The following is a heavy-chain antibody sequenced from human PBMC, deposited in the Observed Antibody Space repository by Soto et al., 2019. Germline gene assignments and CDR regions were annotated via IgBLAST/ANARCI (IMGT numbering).Heavy chain of an antibody. Sequence: AGGSLRLSCAASGFTFDDYGMSWVRQAPGKGLEWVSGINWNGGSTGYADSVKGRFTISRDNAKNSLYLQMNSLRAEDTALYHCARARCSSTSCYSYYMDVWGKGTTVTV. J-gene: IGHJ6*03. CDR1: GFTFDDYG. CDR3: ARARCSSTSCYSYYMDV. V-gene: IGHV3-20*01. D-gene: IGHD2-2*01. CDR2: INWNGGST.